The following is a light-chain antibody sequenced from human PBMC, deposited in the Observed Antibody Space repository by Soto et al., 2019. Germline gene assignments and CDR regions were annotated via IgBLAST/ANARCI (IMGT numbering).Light chain of an antibody. J-gene: IGKJ4*01. CDR2: DAA. CDR3: PPDENPPLS. V-gene: IGKV1-33*01. Sequence: DIQITQSPSSLSASVGDGVTITCQASQDITNYLNWYQQKPGKSPKLLIFDAANFEAGVQSRFKGSESGTEFTFHNSSLQPEYMATSYFPPDENPPLSIGRGTKVE. CDR1: QDITNY.